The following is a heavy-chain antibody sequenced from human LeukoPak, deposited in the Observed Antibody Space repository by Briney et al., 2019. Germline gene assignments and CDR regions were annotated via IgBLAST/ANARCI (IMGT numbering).Heavy chain of an antibody. CDR1: GGTFISYA. J-gene: IGHJ4*02. V-gene: IGHV1-8*03. CDR3: ARWDRSSWYVDY. CDR2: MNPNRGNT. D-gene: IGHD6-13*01. Sequence: ASVKVSCKASGGTFISYAISWVRQAPGQGVEWMGWMNPNRGNTGYAQKFQGRVTITRNTSISTAYMELSSLRSEDTAVYYCARWDRSSWYVDYWGQGTLVTVSS.